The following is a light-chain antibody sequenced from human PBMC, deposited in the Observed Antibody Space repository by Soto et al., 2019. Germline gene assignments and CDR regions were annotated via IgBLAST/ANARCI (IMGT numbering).Light chain of an antibody. V-gene: IGKV4-1*01. CDR2: WAS. CDR3: HQYYSFPHS. CDR1: QSVLFTAKNKNY. Sequence: DVVMTQSPDSLAVSLGERATINCKSSQSVLFTAKNKNYLAWFQQKPGQPPKLLIYWASTRESGVPDRFNGSGAGTDFTLTINNLQPEDVAVYYCHQYYSFPHSFGQGTRLEMK. J-gene: IGKJ2*01.